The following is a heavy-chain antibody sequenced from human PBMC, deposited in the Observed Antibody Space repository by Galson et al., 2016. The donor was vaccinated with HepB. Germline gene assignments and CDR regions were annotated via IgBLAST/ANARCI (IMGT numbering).Heavy chain of an antibody. CDR1: GFTFSSYG. Sequence: SLRLSCAASGFTFSSYGMSWVRQAPGKGLEWVSSINATGGSTYYADSLKGRFTISSGNSKDTLFLQMNSLRAEDTAVYYCAKDPYYYGSGASVFDSWGQGTLVTVSS. D-gene: IGHD3-10*01. CDR3: AKDPYYYGSGASVFDS. J-gene: IGHJ4*02. V-gene: IGHV3-23*01. CDR2: INATGGST.